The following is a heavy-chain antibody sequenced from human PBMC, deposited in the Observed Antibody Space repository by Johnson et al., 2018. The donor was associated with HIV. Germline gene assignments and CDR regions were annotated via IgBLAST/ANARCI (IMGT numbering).Heavy chain of an antibody. CDR3: AKDRPLVVVTHDAFDI. Sequence: QVQLVESGGGWVKPGGSLSLSCAASGFTFSDSYMNWIRQAPGKGLEWVSYISGSDRAIWYADSVKGRFTVSRDNAKNSFYLQMNSLRAEDTAVYYCAKDRPLVVVTHDAFDIWGQGTIVTVSS. CDR2: ISGSDRAI. V-gene: IGHV3-11*04. CDR1: GFTFSDSY. D-gene: IGHD2-21*02. J-gene: IGHJ3*02.